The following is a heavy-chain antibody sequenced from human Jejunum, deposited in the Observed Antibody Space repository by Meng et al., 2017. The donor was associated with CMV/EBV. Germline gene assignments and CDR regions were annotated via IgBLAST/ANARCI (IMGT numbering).Heavy chain of an antibody. V-gene: IGHV3-23*05. CDR3: VRNRWGQDY. D-gene: IGHD3-16*01. Sequence: SRSCGTSGFTFGTCVVSWARQAPGKGLGWVSGIYESGRSTFYADSVKGRFTISRDNSKNTLYLQMNSLRGDDTAIYYCVRNRWGQDYWGQGTLVTVSS. J-gene: IGHJ4*02. CDR2: IYESGRST. CDR1: GFTFGTCV.